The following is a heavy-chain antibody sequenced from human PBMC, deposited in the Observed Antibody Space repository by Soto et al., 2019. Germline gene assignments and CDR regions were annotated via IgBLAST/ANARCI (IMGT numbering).Heavy chain of an antibody. Sequence: GASVKVSCKASGFTFTTYDFNWVRQAPGQGREWMGWMNPNSGNTGYAQKFQGRVTMTRNTSISTAYMELSSLRSEDTAVYYCAGKYDFLALWGQGTLVTVSS. CDR3: AGKYDFLAL. CDR2: MNPNSGNT. CDR1: GFTFTTYD. V-gene: IGHV1-8*01. J-gene: IGHJ4*02. D-gene: IGHD3-3*01.